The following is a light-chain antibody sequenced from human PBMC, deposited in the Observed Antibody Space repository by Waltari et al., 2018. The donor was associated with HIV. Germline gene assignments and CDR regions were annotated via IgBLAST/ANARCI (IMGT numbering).Light chain of an antibody. J-gene: IGKJ1*01. Sequence: ETVMTQSPGTLSVSPGGRATLSCRASQNVFSDLAWYHQKPGQAPRLLIFGASKRASGVPARFSDSGSGTEFTLTITSLQSEDYGLYHCQQYKTWPLTFGQGTRVEIK. CDR2: GAS. CDR1: QNVFSD. V-gene: IGKV3-15*01. CDR3: QQYKTWPLT.